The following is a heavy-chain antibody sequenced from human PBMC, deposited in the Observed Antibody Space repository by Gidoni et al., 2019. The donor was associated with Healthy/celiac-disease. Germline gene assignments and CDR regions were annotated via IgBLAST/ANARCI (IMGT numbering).Heavy chain of an antibody. Sequence: EVQLLESGGGLVQPGGSLRLSCAASGFTFISYAMSWVRQAPGKGLEWVSAISGSGGSTYYADSVKGRFTISRDNSKNTLYLQMNSLRAEDTAVYYCAKDLVEEWEPPGFDYWGQGTLVTVSS. V-gene: IGHV3-23*01. J-gene: IGHJ4*02. CDR3: AKDLVEEWEPPGFDY. D-gene: IGHD1-26*01. CDR1: GFTFISYA. CDR2: ISGSGGST.